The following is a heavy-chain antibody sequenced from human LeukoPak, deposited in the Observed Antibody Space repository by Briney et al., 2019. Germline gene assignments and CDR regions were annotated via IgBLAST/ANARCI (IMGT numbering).Heavy chain of an antibody. D-gene: IGHD3-10*01. CDR2: IYTSGST. Sequence: ASETLSLTCTVSGGSISSGSYYWSWIRQPAGKGLEWIGRIYTSGSTNYNPSLKSRVTISVDTSRNQFSLELSSVTAADTAVYYCARSPSGSGRRYFDYWGQGTLVTVSS. CDR1: GGSISSGSYY. CDR3: ARSPSGSGRRYFDY. J-gene: IGHJ4*02. V-gene: IGHV4-61*02.